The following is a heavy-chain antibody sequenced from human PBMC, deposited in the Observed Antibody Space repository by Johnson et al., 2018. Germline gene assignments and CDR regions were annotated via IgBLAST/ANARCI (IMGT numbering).Heavy chain of an antibody. D-gene: IGHD6-19*01. CDR2: ISGSGGST. Sequence: EVRLVESGGGLVQHGGSLRLSCAASGFTFSSYAMSWVRPAPGKGLEWVSAISGSGGSTYYADSVKGRFTISRDNSKNTLYLQMNGLRAEDTAVYYCAKNHQQWLPPSAFDIWGQGTMVTVSS. V-gene: IGHV3-23*04. CDR3: AKNHQQWLPPSAFDI. J-gene: IGHJ3*02. CDR1: GFTFSSYA.